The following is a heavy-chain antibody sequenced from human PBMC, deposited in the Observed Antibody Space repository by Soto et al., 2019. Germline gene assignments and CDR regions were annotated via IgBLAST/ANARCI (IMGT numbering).Heavy chain of an antibody. CDR2: IYPGDSDT. J-gene: IGHJ6*02. V-gene: IGHV5-51*01. CDR1: GYSFTSYW. Sequence: GESLKISCKGSGYSFTSYWIGWVRQMPGKGLEWMGIIYPGDSDTRYSPSFQGQVTISADKSISTAYLQWSSLKASDTAMYYCARRDGYNGTYYYGMDVWGQGTTVTVSS. D-gene: IGHD5-12*01. CDR3: ARRDGYNGTYYYGMDV.